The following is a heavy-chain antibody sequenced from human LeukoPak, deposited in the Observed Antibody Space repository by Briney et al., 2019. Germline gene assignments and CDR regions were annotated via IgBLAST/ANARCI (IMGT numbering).Heavy chain of an antibody. Sequence: GGSLRLSCAASGFTFSDHYMDWVRQAPGKGLEWVGRTRNKANSYTTAYAASVKGRFTISRDDSKNTLYLQMNSLKTEDTAVYYCTTDPHVLRFLEWLLDPWYFDYWGQGTLVTVSS. CDR1: GFTFSDHY. CDR2: TRNKANSYTT. V-gene: IGHV3-72*01. D-gene: IGHD3-3*01. CDR3: TTDPHVLRFLEWLLDPWYFDY. J-gene: IGHJ4*02.